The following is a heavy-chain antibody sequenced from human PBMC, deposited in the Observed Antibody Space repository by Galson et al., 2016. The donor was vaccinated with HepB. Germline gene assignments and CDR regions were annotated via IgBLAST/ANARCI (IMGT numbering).Heavy chain of an antibody. Sequence: SLRLSCAASGFTFSTYAMQWVRQAPGKGLEWVTVISFDGTNNYYSDPVKGRFTISRDNFKNTLYLQMNSLRTEDTALYYCARGGYSDILTGAELIFDAFDIWGQGTMVTVSS. J-gene: IGHJ3*02. CDR3: ARGGYSDILTGAELIFDAFDI. CDR2: ISFDGTNN. CDR1: GFTFSTYA. V-gene: IGHV3-30*04. D-gene: IGHD3-9*01.